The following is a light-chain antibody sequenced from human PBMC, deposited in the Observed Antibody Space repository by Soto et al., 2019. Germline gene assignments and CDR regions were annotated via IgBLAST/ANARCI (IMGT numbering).Light chain of an antibody. J-gene: IGKJ1*01. CDR2: DAS. CDR1: QSISSR. CDR3: QQYNSPGT. V-gene: IGKV1-5*01. Sequence: DIQMTQSPSTLSASVGDRVTITCRASQSISSRLVWYQQKPGKAPKLLIYDASSLESGVPSRFSGSGSGTEFTLTISSLQPDDFATYYCQQYNSPGTFGQGTKVDIK.